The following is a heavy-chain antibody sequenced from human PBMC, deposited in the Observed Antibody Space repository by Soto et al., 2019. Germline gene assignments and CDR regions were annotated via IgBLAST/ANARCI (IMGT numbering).Heavy chain of an antibody. CDR3: ALPGPYDDYIWGSYRQGGAFDI. CDR2: IYPGDSDT. V-gene: IGHV5-51*01. D-gene: IGHD3-16*02. CDR1: GYSFTSYW. J-gene: IGHJ3*02. Sequence: PGESLKISCKGSGYSFTSYWIGWVRQMPGKGLEWMGIIYPGDSDTRYSPSFQGQVTISADKSISTAYLQWSSLKASDTAMYYCALPGPYDDYIWGSYRQGGAFDIWGQGTMVTVSS.